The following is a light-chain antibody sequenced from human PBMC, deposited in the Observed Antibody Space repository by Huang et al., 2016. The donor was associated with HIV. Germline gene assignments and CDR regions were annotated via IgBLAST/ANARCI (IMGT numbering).Light chain of an antibody. V-gene: IGKV3-11*01. CDR3: QQRINWPLT. CDR2: DAS. J-gene: IGKJ4*01. Sequence: PGERATLSCRASQSVTRYLALYQQKPGQPPRLLIYDASKRATGIPARFSGGGSGTDFTLTISSLEPEDFAVYFCQQRINWPLTFGGGTKVEI. CDR1: QSVTRY.